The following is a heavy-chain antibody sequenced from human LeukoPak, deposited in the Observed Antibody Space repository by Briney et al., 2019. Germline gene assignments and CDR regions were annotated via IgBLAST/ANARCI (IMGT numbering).Heavy chain of an antibody. Sequence: PSETLPLTCAVYGGSFSGYYWSWIRQPPGEGLEWIGEINHSGSTNYNPSLKSRVTISVDTSKNQFSLKLSSVTAADTAVYYCARGNRITMIVVVSYNWFDPWGQGTLVTVSS. CDR1: GGSFSGYY. CDR2: INHSGST. CDR3: ARGNRITMIVVVSYNWFDP. J-gene: IGHJ5*02. D-gene: IGHD3-22*01. V-gene: IGHV4-34*01.